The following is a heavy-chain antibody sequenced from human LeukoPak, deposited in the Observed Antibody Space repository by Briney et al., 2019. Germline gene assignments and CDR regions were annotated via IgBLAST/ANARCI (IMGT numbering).Heavy chain of an antibody. D-gene: IGHD6-19*01. V-gene: IGHV6-1*01. Sequence: RSQTLSLTCAISGDSVSSNSAAWNWIRQSPSRGLEWLGRTYYRSKWYNDYAVSVKSRITINPDTSKNQFSLQLNSVTPEDTAVYYCARAVGYIAVAGLIDYWGQGTLVTVSS. CDR2: TYYRSKWYN. J-gene: IGHJ4*02. CDR3: ARAVGYIAVAGLIDY. CDR1: GDSVSSNSAA.